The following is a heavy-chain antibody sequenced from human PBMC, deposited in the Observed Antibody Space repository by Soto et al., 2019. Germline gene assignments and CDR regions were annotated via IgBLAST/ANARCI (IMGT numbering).Heavy chain of an antibody. Sequence: EASVKVSCKASGGTFSSYTISWVRQAPGQGLEWMGRIIPTLGIANYAQKFQGRVTITADKSTSTAYMELSSLRSEDTAVYYCARSPSGSGSYYNGHLDYWGQGTLVTVSS. CDR1: GGTFSSYT. V-gene: IGHV1-69*02. CDR2: IIPTLGIA. D-gene: IGHD3-10*01. CDR3: ARSPSGSGSYYNGHLDY. J-gene: IGHJ4*02.